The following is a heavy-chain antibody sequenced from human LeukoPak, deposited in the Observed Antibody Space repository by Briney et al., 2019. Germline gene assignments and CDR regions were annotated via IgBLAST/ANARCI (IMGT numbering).Heavy chain of an antibody. Sequence: GASVKVSCKASGGTFSSYAISWVRQAPGQGLEWMGGIIPIFGTANYAQKFQGRATITADESTSTAYMELSSLRSEDTAVYYCATARVGATSWFDPWGQGTLVTVSS. V-gene: IGHV1-69*13. CDR1: GGTFSSYA. D-gene: IGHD1-26*01. J-gene: IGHJ5*02. CDR2: IIPIFGTA. CDR3: ATARVGATSWFDP.